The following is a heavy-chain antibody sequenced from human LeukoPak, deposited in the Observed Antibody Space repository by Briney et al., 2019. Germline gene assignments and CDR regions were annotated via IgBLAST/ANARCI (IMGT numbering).Heavy chain of an antibody. D-gene: IGHD3-3*01. CDR1: GGSISSGSYY. CDR3: ARSLSRYDFWSGYRTGMDV. Sequence: SQTLSLTCTVSGGSISSGSYYWSWIRQPAGKGLEWIGRIYTSGSTNYNPSLKSRVTISVDTFKNQFSLKLSSVTAADTAVYYCARSLSRYDFWSGYRTGMDVWGQGTTVTVSS. V-gene: IGHV4-61*02. CDR2: IYTSGST. J-gene: IGHJ6*02.